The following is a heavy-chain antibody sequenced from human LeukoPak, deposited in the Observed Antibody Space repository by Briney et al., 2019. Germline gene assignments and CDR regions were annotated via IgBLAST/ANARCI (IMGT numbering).Heavy chain of an antibody. Sequence: GGSLRLSCAASGFTFSSYWMHWVRQAPGKGLVWVSRINSDGSSTSYADSVKGRFTISRDNAKNTLYLQMNSLRAEDTAVYYCARGAMPRSVIVGATTRRGAFDIWGQGTMVTVSS. CDR2: INSDGSST. CDR3: ARGAMPRSVIVGATTRRGAFDI. D-gene: IGHD1-26*01. CDR1: GFTFSSYW. V-gene: IGHV3-74*01. J-gene: IGHJ3*02.